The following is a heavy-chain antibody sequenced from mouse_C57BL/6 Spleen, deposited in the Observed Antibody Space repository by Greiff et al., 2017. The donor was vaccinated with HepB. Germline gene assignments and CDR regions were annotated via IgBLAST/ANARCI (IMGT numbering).Heavy chain of an antibody. CDR2: IYPRSGNT. V-gene: IGHV1-81*01. CDR3: ARVPHYYGSSYVPWSDY. Sequence: QVQLQQSGAELARPGASVKLSCKASGYTFTSYGISWVKQRTGQGLEWIGEIYPRSGNTYYNEKFKGKATLTADKSSSTAYMELRSLTSEDSAVYFCARVPHYYGSSYVPWSDYWGQGTTLTVSS. CDR1: GYTFTSYG. D-gene: IGHD1-1*01. J-gene: IGHJ2*01.